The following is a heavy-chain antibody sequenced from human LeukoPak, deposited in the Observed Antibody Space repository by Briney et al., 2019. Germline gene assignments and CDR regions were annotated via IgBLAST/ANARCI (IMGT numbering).Heavy chain of an antibody. CDR2: ISISGDKT. CDR3: AKEIRPNDY. Sequence: GGSLRLSCAASGFTFRSHAMTWVRQAPGKGLEWVSAISISGDKTYYTDSVKSRFTISRDNSKNTVYLQMNSLRPDDTAVYYCAKEIRPNDYWGQGTLVTVSS. D-gene: IGHD4-17*01. V-gene: IGHV3-23*01. CDR1: GFTFRSHA. J-gene: IGHJ4*02.